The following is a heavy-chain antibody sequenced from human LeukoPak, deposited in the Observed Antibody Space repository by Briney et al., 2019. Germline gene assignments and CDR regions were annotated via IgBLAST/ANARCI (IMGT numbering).Heavy chain of an antibody. CDR1: GGSISSYY. D-gene: IGHD6-13*01. CDR2: IYTSGSI. CDR3: ARDVAAAGLGDDAFDI. V-gene: IGHV4-4*07. Sequence: SGTLSLTCTVSGGSISSYYWSWIRQPAGKGLEWIGRIYTSGSINYNPSLKSRVTMSVDTSKNQFSLKLSSVTAADTAVYYCARDVAAAGLGDDAFDIWGQGTMVTVSS. J-gene: IGHJ3*02.